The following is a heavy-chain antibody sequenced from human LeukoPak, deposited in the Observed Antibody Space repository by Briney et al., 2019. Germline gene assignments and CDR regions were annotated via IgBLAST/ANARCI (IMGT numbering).Heavy chain of an antibody. Sequence: GGSLRLSCAASGFSFSDYYMSWIRQAPGKGLEWVSYISSTGSIIYYADSVKGRFTISRDNAKNSLFLQMNSLRAEDTAMYYCARDHAAMVTRVTFDSWGQGTLVTVFS. CDR2: ISSTGSII. CDR3: ARDHAAMVTRVTFDS. D-gene: IGHD5-18*01. V-gene: IGHV3-11*01. CDR1: GFSFSDYY. J-gene: IGHJ4*02.